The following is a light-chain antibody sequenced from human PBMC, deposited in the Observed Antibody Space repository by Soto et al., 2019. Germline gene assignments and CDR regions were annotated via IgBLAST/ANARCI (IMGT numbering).Light chain of an antibody. V-gene: IGLV2-14*01. CDR1: SSDVGAYNY. CDR3: SSYTTATTYV. Sequence: QSVLTQPASVSGPPGQSITISCTGTSSDVGAYNYDSWYQQYPGEAPKVIIYDVSHRPAGVSNRFSGSKSGNTASLTISGLQTQDEADYFCSSYTTATTYVFGTGTKVTV. CDR2: DVS. J-gene: IGLJ1*01.